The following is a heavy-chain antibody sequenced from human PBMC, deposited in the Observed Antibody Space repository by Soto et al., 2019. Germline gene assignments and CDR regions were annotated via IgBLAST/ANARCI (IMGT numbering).Heavy chain of an antibody. CDR1: GFTFNSSA. J-gene: IGHJ5*02. V-gene: IGHV1-58*02. Sequence: SVKVSCKASGFTFNSSAMQWVRQARGQRLEWIGWIVVGSGNTNYAQKFQERVTITSDMSTSTAYMELSSLRSEDTAVYYCAASLWFGDPNWFDPWGQGTLVTVSS. D-gene: IGHD3-10*01. CDR3: AASLWFGDPNWFDP. CDR2: IVVGSGNT.